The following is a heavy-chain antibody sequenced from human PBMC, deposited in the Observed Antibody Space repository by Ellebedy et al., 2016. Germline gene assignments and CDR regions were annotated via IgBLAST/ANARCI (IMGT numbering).Heavy chain of an antibody. J-gene: IGHJ5*02. CDR3: ARGASTRELWADLDSLGFDP. Sequence: GWIRQSPGKGLEWIGNVYFNGETFSNPSLKSRVSIVADTSKNQFSLKLSSVTAADTAVYYCARGASTRELWADLDSLGFDPWGQGTLVTVSS. D-gene: IGHD3-16*01. CDR2: VYFNGET. V-gene: IGHV4-39*07.